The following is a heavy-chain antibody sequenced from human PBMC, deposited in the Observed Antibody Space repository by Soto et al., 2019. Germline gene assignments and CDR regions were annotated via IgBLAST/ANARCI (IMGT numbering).Heavy chain of an antibody. D-gene: IGHD3-16*01. J-gene: IGHJ5*01. V-gene: IGHV4-34*02. CDR3: ARVEGGRIAVLPPTSHRRQNWFDP. CDR2: VNHRGDT. Sequence: QVQLQQXGAGLLKPSETLALTCAXXXXSLXXXXXXXXXXXXXXXXXXIGEVNHRGDTNYMSSLKSRVSMSVDTSKNQFSLRLTSVSAADTGVYFCARVEGGRIAVLPPTSHRRQNWFDPWGRGTPVFVST. CDR1: XXSLXXXX.